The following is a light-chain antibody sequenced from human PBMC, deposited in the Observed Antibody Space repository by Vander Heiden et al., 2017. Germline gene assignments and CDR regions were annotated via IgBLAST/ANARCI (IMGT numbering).Light chain of an antibody. Sequence: DIVMTQSPGSLAVSLGERATINCKSSQSPFYASNIQSRLAWYQQKPGQPPKLLIYWASTRQSGVPDRFSGSGSGTDFTLTISSLQAEDVAVYYCQQYYSSPWTFGQGTKVEIK. CDR2: WAS. CDR1: QSPFYASNIQSR. V-gene: IGKV4-1*01. CDR3: QQYYSSPWT. J-gene: IGKJ1*01.